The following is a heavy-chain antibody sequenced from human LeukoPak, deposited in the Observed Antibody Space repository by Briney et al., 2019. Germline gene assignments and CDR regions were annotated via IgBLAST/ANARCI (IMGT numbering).Heavy chain of an antibody. Sequence: PSQTLSLTRTVSGGSISSGGYYWSWIRQHPGKGLEWIGYIYYSGSTYYNPSLKSRVTISVDTSKNQFSLKLSSVTAADTAVYYCARDYQNYYDSSGYYSSAFDIWGQGTMVTVSS. V-gene: IGHV4-31*03. D-gene: IGHD3-22*01. CDR3: ARDYQNYYDSSGYYSSAFDI. J-gene: IGHJ3*02. CDR1: GGSISSGGYY. CDR2: IYYSGST.